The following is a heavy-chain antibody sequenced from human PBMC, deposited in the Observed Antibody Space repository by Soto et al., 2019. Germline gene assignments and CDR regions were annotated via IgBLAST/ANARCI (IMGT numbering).Heavy chain of an antibody. D-gene: IGHD1-26*01. CDR2: INAGNGNT. J-gene: IGHJ4*02. CDR3: ARTDGGATSELGIDY. V-gene: IGHV1-3*01. Sequence: ASVKVSCKASGYTFTSYAMHWVRQAPGQRLEWMGWINAGNGNTKYSQKFQGRVTITRDTSASTAYMELSSLRSEDTAVYYCARTDGGATSELGIDYWGQGTLVTVSS. CDR1: GYTFTSYA.